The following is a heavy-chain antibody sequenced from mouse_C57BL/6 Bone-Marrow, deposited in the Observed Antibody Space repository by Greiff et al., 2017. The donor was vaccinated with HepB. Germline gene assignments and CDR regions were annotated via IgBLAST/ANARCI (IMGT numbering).Heavy chain of an antibody. Sequence: VKLQESGAELVRPGTSVKMSCKASGYTFTNYWIGWAKQRPGHGLEWIGDIYPGGGYTNYNEKFKGKATLTADKSSSTAYMQFSSLTSEDSAIYYCARSGYYGSASYYFDYWGQGTTLTVSS. V-gene: IGHV1-63*01. CDR2: IYPGGGYT. CDR1: GYTFTNYW. D-gene: IGHD1-1*01. J-gene: IGHJ2*01. CDR3: ARSGYYGSASYYFDY.